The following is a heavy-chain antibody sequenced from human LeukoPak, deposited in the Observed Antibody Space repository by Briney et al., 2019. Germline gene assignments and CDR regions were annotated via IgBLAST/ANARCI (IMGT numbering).Heavy chain of an antibody. CDR3: AKDQSRGLQPFDY. D-gene: IGHD5-24*01. Sequence: GGSLRLSCAASGFTFSSYAMHWVRQAPGKGLEWVAVISYDGSNKYYVDPVKGRFTISRDNSKNTLYLQMNSLRAEDTAVYYCAKDQSRGLQPFDYWGQGTLVTVSS. CDR2: ISYDGSNK. CDR1: GFTFSSYA. V-gene: IGHV3-30-3*01. J-gene: IGHJ4*02.